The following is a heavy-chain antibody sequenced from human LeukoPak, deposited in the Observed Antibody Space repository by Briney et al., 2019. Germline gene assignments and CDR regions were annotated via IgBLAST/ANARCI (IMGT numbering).Heavy chain of an antibody. CDR1: GVSLGSYY. D-gene: IGHD3-16*02. J-gene: IGHJ4*02. CDR2: IYYSGST. Sequence: SETLSLPCTVSGVSLGSYYWSSIRQPPGKGLEWIGYIYYSGSTNYNPSLKSRVTVSVDTSKNQFSLKLSSVTAADTAVYYCARVSLDYVWGSYRFHFDYWGQGTLVTVSS. V-gene: IGHV4-59*01. CDR3: ARVSLDYVWGSYRFHFDY.